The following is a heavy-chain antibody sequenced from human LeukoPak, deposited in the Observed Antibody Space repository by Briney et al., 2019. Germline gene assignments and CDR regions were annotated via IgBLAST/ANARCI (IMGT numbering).Heavy chain of an antibody. D-gene: IGHD3-10*01. J-gene: IGHJ3*02. CDR2: INSDGSST. CDR3: STGSGHAFDI. V-gene: IGHV3-74*01. CDR1: GFTFSSYW. Sequence: GGSLRLSCAASGFTFSSYWMNWVRQVPGKGLVWVSRINSDGSSTGYADSVKGRFTISRDNAKNTLYVQMNSLRAEDTAVYYCSTGSGHAFDIWGRGTMVTVSS.